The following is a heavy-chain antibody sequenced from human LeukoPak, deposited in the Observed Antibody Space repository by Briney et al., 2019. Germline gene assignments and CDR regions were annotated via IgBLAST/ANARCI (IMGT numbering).Heavy chain of an antibody. V-gene: IGHV1-24*01. CDR3: ATQQLVRFVLRFQH. D-gene: IGHD6-13*01. Sequence: ASVKVSCKVSGYTLTGLSMHWVRQAPGKGLGWMGRFDPEDGETIYAQKFQGRVTMTEDTSTNTAYMELSSLRSEDTAVYYCATQQLVRFVLRFQHWGQGTLVTVSS. CDR2: FDPEDGET. CDR1: GYTLTGLS. J-gene: IGHJ1*01.